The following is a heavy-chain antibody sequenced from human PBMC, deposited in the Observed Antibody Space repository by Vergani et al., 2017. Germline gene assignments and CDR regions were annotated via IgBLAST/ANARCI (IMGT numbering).Heavy chain of an antibody. CDR1: GYTFTGYY. V-gene: IGHV1-2*02. CDR2: INPNSVGT. D-gene: IGHD3-22*01. CDR3: TRVWYYDSVSYWAY. J-gene: IGHJ4*01. Sequence: QVQLVQSGAEVKKPGASVKVSCKASGYTFTGYYMHWVRKAPGQGLDWMGWINPNSVGTNYAQKFQGRVTMTRDTSTSTVYMELSSLRSEDTAVYYCTRVWYYDSVSYWAYWGQGTLVTVSS.